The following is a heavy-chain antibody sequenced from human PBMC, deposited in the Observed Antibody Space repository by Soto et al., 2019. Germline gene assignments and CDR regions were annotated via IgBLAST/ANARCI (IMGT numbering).Heavy chain of an antibody. V-gene: IGHV1-18*01. CDR1: GYTFTSYG. CDR2: ISAYNCNT. Sequence: QVQLVQSGAEVKKPGASVKVSCKASGYTFTSYGISWVRQAPGQGLEWMGWISAYNCNTNYAQKLQGRVTMTTDTSTGTAYLELRSLRSDDTEVYYCARVATYNWNYGDYYDYGMDVWGQGTTVTVSS. D-gene: IGHD1-7*01. J-gene: IGHJ6*01. CDR3: ARVATYNWNYGDYYDYGMDV.